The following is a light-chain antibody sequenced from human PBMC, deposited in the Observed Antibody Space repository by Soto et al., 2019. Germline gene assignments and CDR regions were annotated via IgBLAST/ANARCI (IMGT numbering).Light chain of an antibody. Sequence: QSVLTQPASVSGSPGQSIAISCTGTSSDVGAYNYVSWYQQHPGNAPKLIIHEVSNRPSGVSDRFSGSKSGNTASLTISGLQADDEADYYCSLHTTYNTRVFGTGTKVTVL. J-gene: IGLJ1*01. CDR3: SLHTTYNTRV. V-gene: IGLV2-14*01. CDR2: EVS. CDR1: SSDVGAYNY.